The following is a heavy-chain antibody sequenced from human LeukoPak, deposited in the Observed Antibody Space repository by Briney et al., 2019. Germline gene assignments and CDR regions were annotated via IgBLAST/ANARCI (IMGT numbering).Heavy chain of an antibody. Sequence: ASVKVSFKASGYTFTGYYMHWVRQAPGQGLEWMGRINPNSGGTNYAQKFQGRVTMTRDTSISTTYMELRRLNSDDTAVYYCARVSSPLQYNWFDPWGQGTLVTVSS. CDR2: INPNSGGT. CDR1: GYTFTGYY. V-gene: IGHV1-2*06. J-gene: IGHJ5*02. D-gene: IGHD1-14*01. CDR3: ARVSSPLQYNWFDP.